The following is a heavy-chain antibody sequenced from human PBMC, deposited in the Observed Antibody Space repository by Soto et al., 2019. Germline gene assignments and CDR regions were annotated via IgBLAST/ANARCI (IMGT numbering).Heavy chain of an antibody. CDR1: GFTFSAYA. J-gene: IGHJ2*01. Sequence: EVQLLESGGGLVQPGGSLRLSCAASGFTFSAYAMGWVRQAPGKGLEWVSTIHGGGGATHYADSVKGQFTISRDDSKNTLYTQMHTMRADKTAVYYCGKFEGHHLEYWFLDIWGGGTLVTVSS. V-gene: IGHV3-23*01. CDR3: GKFEGHHLEYWFLDI. CDR2: IHGGGGAT. D-gene: IGHD1-1*01.